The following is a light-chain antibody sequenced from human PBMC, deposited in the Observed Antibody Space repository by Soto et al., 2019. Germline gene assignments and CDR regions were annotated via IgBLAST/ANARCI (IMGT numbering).Light chain of an antibody. J-gene: IGKJ1*01. CDR2: GAS. Sequence: ETVLTQSPGTLSLSPGERATLSCRASQSIRSNYLAWYRQTPGQAPRLLIYGASKRASGIADRFSGSGSGTDFTLIISILEPEDFALYYCQQYGSSPWTLGQGTKVEIK. V-gene: IGKV3-20*01. CDR1: QSIRSNY. CDR3: QQYGSSPWT.